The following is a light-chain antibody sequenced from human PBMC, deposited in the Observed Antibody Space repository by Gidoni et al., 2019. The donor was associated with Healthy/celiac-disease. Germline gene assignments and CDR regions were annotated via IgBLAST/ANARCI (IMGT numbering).Light chain of an antibody. Sequence: SYVLTQPPSVSVAPGQTARITCGGTHIGRKSVNWYQQKPGQAPVLVVYDDSDRTSGTPERFSGSNSGNTATLTISRVEAGDEADYYCQVWDSSSDHSGVFGTGTKVTVL. V-gene: IGLV3-21*02. CDR2: DDS. CDR1: HIGRKS. J-gene: IGLJ1*01. CDR3: QVWDSSSDHSGV.